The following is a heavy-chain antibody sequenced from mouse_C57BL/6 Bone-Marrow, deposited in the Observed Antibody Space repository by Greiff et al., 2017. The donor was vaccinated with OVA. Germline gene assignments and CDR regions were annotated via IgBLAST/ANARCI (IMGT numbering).Heavy chain of an antibody. Sequence: QVQLQQSGAELMKPGASVKLSCKATGYTFTGYWIEWVKQRPGHGLEWIGEILPGSGSTNYTEKFKGKATFTADTSSNTAYMQLSSLTTEDSAIYYCARRNYYGSPYYFDYWGQGTTLTVSS. D-gene: IGHD1-1*01. CDR1: GYTFTGYW. CDR2: ILPGSGST. CDR3: ARRNYYGSPYYFDY. J-gene: IGHJ2*01. V-gene: IGHV1-9*01.